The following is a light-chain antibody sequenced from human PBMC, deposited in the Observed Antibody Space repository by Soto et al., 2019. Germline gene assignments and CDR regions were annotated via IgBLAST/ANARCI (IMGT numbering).Light chain of an antibody. CDR2: GAS. CDR3: QQRGT. Sequence: EIVLTQSPGTLSLSPGERATLSCRASQSVSSSYLAWYQQKPGQAPRLLIYGASSRATGIPDRFSGSGSGTGFTLTISGLEPEDFAVYYCQQRGTFGQGTKVEIK. J-gene: IGKJ1*01. V-gene: IGKV3-20*01. CDR1: QSVSSSY.